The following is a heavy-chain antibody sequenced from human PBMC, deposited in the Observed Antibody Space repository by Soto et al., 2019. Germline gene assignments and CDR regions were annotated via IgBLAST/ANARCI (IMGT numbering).Heavy chain of an antibody. D-gene: IGHD2-21*01. CDR3: ARAVYSVVTPVYYFDH. Sequence: EVQLVESGGGLVQPGESLRLACAASGFTVSRNYMTWVRQAPGKVLAWVSIIYDGGSTYYADSVKGRFTISRDKSKNTLYLQMSNLRAEDTAVYYCARAVYSVVTPVYYFDHWGQGTLVTVSS. J-gene: IGHJ4*02. V-gene: IGHV3-66*01. CDR2: IYDGGST. CDR1: GFTVSRNY.